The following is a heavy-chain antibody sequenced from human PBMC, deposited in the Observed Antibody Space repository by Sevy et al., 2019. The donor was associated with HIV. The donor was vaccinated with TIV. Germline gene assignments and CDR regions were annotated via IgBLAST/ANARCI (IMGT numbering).Heavy chain of an antibody. CDR2: IIGSGVRT. Sequence: GGSLSLSCTASGFSFSSYAMSWVRQAPGKGLEWVSTIIGSGVRTYSADSVKGRFTISRDNSKNTLYLQMTSLRAEDTAVYYCAKDFHDYGDFYFDYWGRGTLVTVSS. V-gene: IGHV3-23*01. CDR1: GFSFSSYA. CDR3: AKDFHDYGDFYFDY. D-gene: IGHD4-17*01. J-gene: IGHJ4*02.